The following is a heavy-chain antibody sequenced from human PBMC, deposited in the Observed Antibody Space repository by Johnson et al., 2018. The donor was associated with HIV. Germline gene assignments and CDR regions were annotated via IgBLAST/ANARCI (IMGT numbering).Heavy chain of an antibody. CDR3: ARAYYDSTGYYPHAFHV. CDR1: GFTFSSYG. Sequence: QVQLVESGGGVVQPGGSLRLSCAASGFTFSSYGMHWVRQAPGKGLEWVAFIRYDGSNKYYADSVKGRFTISRDNSENTLYLQMNSLRAEDTAVYYCARAYYDSTGYYPHAFHVWGQGTMVTVSS. V-gene: IGHV3-30*02. J-gene: IGHJ3*01. CDR2: IRYDGSNK. D-gene: IGHD3-22*01.